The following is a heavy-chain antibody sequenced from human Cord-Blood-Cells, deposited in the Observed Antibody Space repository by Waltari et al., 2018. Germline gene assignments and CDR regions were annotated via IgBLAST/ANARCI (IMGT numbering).Heavy chain of an antibody. V-gene: IGHV1-2*04. J-gene: IGHJ5*02. Sequence: QVQLVQSGAEVKKPGASVKVSCTASGYTFTGYYMHWVRQAPGQGLEWMGWINPNSGGTNYAQKFQGWVTMTRDTSISTAYMELSRLRSDDTAVYYCARAYSSSWYKVNWFDPWGQGTLVTVSS. CDR3: ARAYSSSWYKVNWFDP. CDR2: INPNSGGT. D-gene: IGHD6-13*01. CDR1: GYTFTGYY.